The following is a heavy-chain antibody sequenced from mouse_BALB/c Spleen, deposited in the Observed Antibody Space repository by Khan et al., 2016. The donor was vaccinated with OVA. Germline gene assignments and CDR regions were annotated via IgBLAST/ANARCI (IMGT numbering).Heavy chain of an antibody. D-gene: IGHD1-1*01. CDR1: GYTFTSYW. V-gene: IGHV1S41*01. CDR3: VRENYYGRHCYAVDY. CDR2: IGPGSGST. J-gene: IGHJ4*01. Sequence: DLVKPGASVKLSCKASGYTFTSYWINWIKQRPGQGLEWIGRIGPGSGSTYYNEVFKGKATLNVDTSSSTAYFHLSSLASEDSAGYFCVRENYYGRHCYAVDYWGQGTSVTVAS.